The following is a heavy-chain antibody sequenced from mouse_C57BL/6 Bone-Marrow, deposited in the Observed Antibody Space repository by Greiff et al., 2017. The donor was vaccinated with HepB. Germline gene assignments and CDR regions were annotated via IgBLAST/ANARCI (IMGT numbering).Heavy chain of an antibody. J-gene: IGHJ3*01. CDR1: GYTFTSYT. V-gene: IGHV1-4*01. CDR2: INPSSGYT. D-gene: IGHD1-1*01. CDR3: ASPSIDYYGSRGGPWFAY. Sequence: QVQLQQSGAELARPGASVKMSCKASGYTFTSYTMHWVKQRPGQGLEWIGYINPSSGYTKYNQKFKDKATLTADKSSSTAYMQLSSLTSEDSAVYYCASPSIDYYGSRGGPWFAYWGQGTLVTVSA.